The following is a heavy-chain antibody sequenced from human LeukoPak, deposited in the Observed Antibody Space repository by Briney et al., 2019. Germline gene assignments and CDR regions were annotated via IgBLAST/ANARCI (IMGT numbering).Heavy chain of an antibody. V-gene: IGHV1-3*01. J-gene: IGHJ4*02. Sequence: ASVKVSCKASGYTFTSYAMHWVRQSPGQRLEWMGWINAGNGNTKYSQKFQGRVTITRDTSASTAYMELSSLGSEDTAVYYCARERRWEPLFDYWGQGTLVTVSS. CDR1: GYTFTSYA. D-gene: IGHD1-26*01. CDR3: ARERRWEPLFDY. CDR2: INAGNGNT.